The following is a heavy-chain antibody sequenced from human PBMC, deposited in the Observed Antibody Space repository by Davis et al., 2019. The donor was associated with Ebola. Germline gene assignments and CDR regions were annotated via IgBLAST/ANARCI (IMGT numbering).Heavy chain of an antibody. D-gene: IGHD6-6*01. J-gene: IGHJ6*02. CDR3: ARAIAARPHYYYGMDV. CDR2: ISSSSSTI. Sequence: PGGSLRLSCAASGFTFSSYSMNWVRQAPGKGLEWVSYISSSSSTIYYADSVKGRFTISRDNAKNSLFLQMNSLRAEDTAVYYCARAIAARPHYYYGMDVWGQGTTVTVSS. V-gene: IGHV3-48*01. CDR1: GFTFSSYS.